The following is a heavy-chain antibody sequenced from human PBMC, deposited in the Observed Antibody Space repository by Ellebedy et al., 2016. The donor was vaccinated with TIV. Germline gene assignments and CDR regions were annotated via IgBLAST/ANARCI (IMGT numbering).Heavy chain of an antibody. CDR2: IFYTGSS. CDR3: ARRSSGKIRPFDY. J-gene: IGHJ4*02. V-gene: IGHV4-39*01. D-gene: IGHD3-10*01. CDR1: GGSINTNSYY. Sequence: SETLSLXXAVSGGSINTNSYYWAWIRQPPGKGLEWVGNIFYTGSSRFNPSLKSRVTMSLDTSKNQFSLRLNSVTAADTAVYYCARRSSGKIRPFDYWGQGILVTVSS.